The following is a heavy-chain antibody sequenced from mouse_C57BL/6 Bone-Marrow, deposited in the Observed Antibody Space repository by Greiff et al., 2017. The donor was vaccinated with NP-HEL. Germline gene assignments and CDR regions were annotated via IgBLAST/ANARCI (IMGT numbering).Heavy chain of an antibody. V-gene: IGHV14-2*01. CDR3: APPYYGSSYDWYFDV. CDR1: GFNIKDYY. D-gene: IGHD1-1*01. J-gene: IGHJ1*03. CDR2: IDPEDGET. Sequence: VQLQQSGAELVKPGASVKLSCTASGFNIKDYYMHWVKQRTEQGLEWIGRIDPEDGETKYAPNFQGKATITADTSSNTAYLQLSSLTSEDTAVYYCAPPYYGSSYDWYFDVWGTGTTVTVSS.